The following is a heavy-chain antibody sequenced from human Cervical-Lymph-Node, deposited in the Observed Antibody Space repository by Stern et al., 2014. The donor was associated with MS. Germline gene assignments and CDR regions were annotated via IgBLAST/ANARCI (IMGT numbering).Heavy chain of an antibody. CDR2: IYPDDSDT. CDR3: ARLLYSNNWSPDY. Sequence: EVQLVESGAEVKKPGESLKISCKGSGYSFSNYWIGWVRQMPGKGLEWMGIIYPDDSDTKYSPSFQGQVTISADKSIRTAHLQWSSLKASDTAMYYCARLLYSNNWSPDYWGQGTLVTVSS. CDR1: GYSFSNYW. D-gene: IGHD6-13*01. V-gene: IGHV5-51*03. J-gene: IGHJ4*02.